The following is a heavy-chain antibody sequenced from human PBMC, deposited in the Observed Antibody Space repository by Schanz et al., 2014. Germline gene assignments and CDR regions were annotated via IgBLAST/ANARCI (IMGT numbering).Heavy chain of an antibody. Sequence: QVQLVESGGGLVKPGGSLRLSCTASGFTFNDYYMKWIRRAPGKGLEWISSMYINSGSTQYADSVKGRFIISRDSSKNTLFLQMNSLRAEDTAVYFCARDGGRDGYNLAFDVWGQGTLVTVSS. J-gene: IGHJ3*01. CDR1: GFTFNDYY. CDR3: ARDGGRDGYNLAFDV. V-gene: IGHV3-11*05. D-gene: IGHD5-12*01. CDR2: MYINSGST.